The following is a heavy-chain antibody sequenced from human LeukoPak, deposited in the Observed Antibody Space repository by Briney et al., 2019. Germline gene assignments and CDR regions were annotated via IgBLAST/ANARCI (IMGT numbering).Heavy chain of an antibody. V-gene: IGHV4-61*02. CDR1: GDSISNGSSY. Sequence: PSETLSLTCTVSGDSISNGSSYWSWVRQPAGKGLEWIGRIYTTGSTNYNPSLKNRVTISVDTSKNQFSLKLSSVTAADTAVYYCAREGTGTTFGYYYYMDVWGKGTTVTISS. J-gene: IGHJ6*03. D-gene: IGHD1-1*01. CDR3: AREGTGTTFGYYYYMDV. CDR2: IYTTGST.